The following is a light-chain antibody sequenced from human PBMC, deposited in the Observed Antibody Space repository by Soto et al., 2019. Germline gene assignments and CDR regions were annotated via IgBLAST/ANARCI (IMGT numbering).Light chain of an antibody. J-gene: IGKJ4*01. V-gene: IGKV3-20*01. Sequence: EIVLTQSPGTLSLSPGERATLSCRASHSVSSSYLAWYQQKPGQAPRLLMYGASSRATGIPDRFSGTGSGTDFTLTISRLEPEDFAVYYCQQYGSSPYTFGGGTKVDIK. CDR3: QQYGSSPYT. CDR2: GAS. CDR1: HSVSSSY.